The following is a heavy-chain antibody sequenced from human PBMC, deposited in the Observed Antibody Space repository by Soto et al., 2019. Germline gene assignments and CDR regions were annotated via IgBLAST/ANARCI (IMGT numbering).Heavy chain of an antibody. CDR1: GGTFSSYA. CDR2: IIPIFGTA. J-gene: IGHJ3*02. Sequence: QVQLVQSGAEVKKPGSSVKVSCKASGGTFSSYAISWVRQAPGQGLEWMGGIIPIFGTANYAQKFQGRVTITADESTSTAYMELSSLRSEDTAVYYCAREGEGCSSTSCYIYDAFDIWGQGTMVTVSS. CDR3: AREGEGCSSTSCYIYDAFDI. D-gene: IGHD2-2*02. V-gene: IGHV1-69*01.